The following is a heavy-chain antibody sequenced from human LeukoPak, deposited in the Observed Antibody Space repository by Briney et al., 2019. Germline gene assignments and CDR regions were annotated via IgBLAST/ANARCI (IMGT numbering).Heavy chain of an antibody. CDR1: GGSITSTNW. J-gene: IGHJ4*02. D-gene: IGHD2-8*01. CDR2: VSLSGLT. Sequence: SETLSLTCGVSGGSITSTNWWSWVRQPPGQGLEWIGEVSLSGLTNYNPSLSSRVIMALDTSKNHLSLHLTSVTAADTAVYYCSGENGAFSPFGYWGQGYLVTVLS. V-gene: IGHV4-4*02. CDR3: SGENGAFSPFGY.